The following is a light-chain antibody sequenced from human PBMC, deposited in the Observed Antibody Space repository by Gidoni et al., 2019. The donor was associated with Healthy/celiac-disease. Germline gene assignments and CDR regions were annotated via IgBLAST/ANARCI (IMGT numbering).Light chain of an antibody. Sequence: DIVMTQSPAPLSVSPGERATLSCRASQSVSSNLAWYQQKPGQAPRLPIYGVSTRATGIPARFSGSGSVTEFTLTISSLQSEDFAVYYCQQYNNWPRTFGQGTKVEIK. V-gene: IGKV3-15*01. CDR2: GVS. CDR3: QQYNNWPRT. CDR1: QSVSSN. J-gene: IGKJ1*01.